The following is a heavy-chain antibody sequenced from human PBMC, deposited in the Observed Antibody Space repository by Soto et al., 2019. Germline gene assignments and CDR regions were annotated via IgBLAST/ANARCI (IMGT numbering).Heavy chain of an antibody. D-gene: IGHD3-16*01. CDR2: IDASSTHI. CDR3: VRQQYDFLVDP. Sequence: PGGSLRLSCAASGFSFSTYNMNWVRQATGKGLEWVSSIDASSTHIYYADSVKGRFTISRDNGKSSLYLQMDSLRAEDTALYYCVRQQYDFLVDPWGQGTLVTVSS. V-gene: IGHV3-21*01. CDR1: GFSFSTYN. J-gene: IGHJ5*02.